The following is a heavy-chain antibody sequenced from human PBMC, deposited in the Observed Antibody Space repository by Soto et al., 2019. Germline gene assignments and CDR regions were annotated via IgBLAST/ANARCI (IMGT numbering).Heavy chain of an antibody. J-gene: IGHJ4*02. CDR1: GFTFSSYA. D-gene: IGHD3-16*02. Sequence: QVQLVESGGGVVQPGRSLRLSCAASGFTFSSYAMHWVRQAPGKGLEWVAVISYDGSNKYYADSVKGRFTISRDNSKNPLYLHMNSLRAEDTAVYYCARVYDYVWGSYRYTGGHFDYWGQGTLVTVSS. CDR2: ISYDGSNK. CDR3: ARVYDYVWGSYRYTGGHFDY. V-gene: IGHV3-30-3*01.